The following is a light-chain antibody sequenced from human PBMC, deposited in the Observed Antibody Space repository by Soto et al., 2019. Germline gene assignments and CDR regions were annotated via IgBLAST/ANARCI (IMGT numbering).Light chain of an antibody. Sequence: QSVLTQPPSASGTPGQRVTISCSGSSSNIGSNYVYWYQQLPGTAPKLVISRNHQRPSGVPGRFSGSKSGTSASLAISGLRSEDEADYYCAAWDDSLSDYVFGTGTKLTV. J-gene: IGLJ1*01. CDR3: AAWDDSLSDYV. CDR1: SSNIGSNY. V-gene: IGLV1-47*01. CDR2: RNH.